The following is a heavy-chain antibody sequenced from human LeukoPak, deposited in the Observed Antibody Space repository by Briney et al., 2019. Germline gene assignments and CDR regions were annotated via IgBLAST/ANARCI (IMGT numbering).Heavy chain of an antibody. D-gene: IGHD4-17*01. CDR3: ARDGDYERNWYFDL. Sequence: SETLSLTCSVSSVSISSSPYFWAWIRQSPGKGLEWIASISYSGTTYYNPSLKSRVTISVDTSKNQFSLKLSSVTAADTAVYYCARDGDYERNWYFDLWGRGTLVTVSS. J-gene: IGHJ2*01. V-gene: IGHV4-39*07. CDR2: ISYSGTT. CDR1: SVSISSSPYF.